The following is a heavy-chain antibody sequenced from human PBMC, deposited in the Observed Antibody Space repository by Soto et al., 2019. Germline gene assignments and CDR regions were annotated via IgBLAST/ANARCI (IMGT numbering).Heavy chain of an antibody. D-gene: IGHD5-12*01. V-gene: IGHV1-69*12. Sequence: QVQLVQSGAEVRQPASSVKVSCQTSGGTFSSYAIIWVRQAPGQGLEWMGGIVPIVDTSTYAQKFQGRVTITADESTSTVYMELSSLRSDDTAVYYCVRVVAIPGYPDNWGQGTLVTVSS. CDR3: VRVVAIPGYPDN. J-gene: IGHJ4*02. CDR1: GGTFSSYA. CDR2: IVPIVDTS.